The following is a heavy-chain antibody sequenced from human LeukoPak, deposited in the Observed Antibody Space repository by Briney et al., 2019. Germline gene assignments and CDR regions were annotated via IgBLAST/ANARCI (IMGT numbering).Heavy chain of an antibody. V-gene: IGHV4-4*07. CDR2: IYTSGST. Sequence: SETLSLTCTVSGGSISSYYWSWIRQPAGKGLEWIGRIYTSGSTNYNPSLKSRVTMSVDTSKNQFSLKLSSVTAADTAVYYCARVTNAREYSSSWYFDYWGQGTLVTVSS. J-gene: IGHJ4*02. D-gene: IGHD6-13*01. CDR1: GGSISSYY. CDR3: ARVTNAREYSSSWYFDY.